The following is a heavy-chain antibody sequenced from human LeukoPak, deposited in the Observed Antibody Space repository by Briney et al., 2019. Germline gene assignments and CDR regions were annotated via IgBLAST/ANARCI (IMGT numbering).Heavy chain of an antibody. CDR3: AREGSTSFRGPIGY. D-gene: IGHD2-2*01. CDR2: IYYSGST. J-gene: IGHJ4*02. CDR1: GGSISSSSYY. Sequence: PSETLSLTCTVSGGSISSSSYYWGWIRQPPGKGLEWIGSIYYSGSTYCNPSLKSRVTISVDTSKNQFSLKLSSVTAADTAVYYCAREGSTSFRGPIGYWGQGTLVTVSS. V-gene: IGHV4-39*02.